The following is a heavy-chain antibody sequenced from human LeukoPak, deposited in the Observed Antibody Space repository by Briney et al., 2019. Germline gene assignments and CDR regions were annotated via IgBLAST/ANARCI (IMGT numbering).Heavy chain of an antibody. CDR1: GFTFSSYA. CDR3: ARVAVATVNYYYYYYMDV. D-gene: IGHD2-21*02. J-gene: IGHJ6*03. V-gene: IGHV3-30*07. CDR2: ISYDGSNK. Sequence: GGSLRLSCAASGFTFSSYAMHWVCQAPGKGLEWVALISYDGSNKYYADSVKGRFTISRDNSKNTLYLQMNSLRAEDTAVYYCARVAVATVNYYYYYYMDVWGKGTTVSVSS.